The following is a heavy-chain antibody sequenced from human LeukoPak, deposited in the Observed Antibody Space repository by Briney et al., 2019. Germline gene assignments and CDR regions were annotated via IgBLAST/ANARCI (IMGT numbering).Heavy chain of an antibody. CDR3: AKDLAAARGVPY. Sequence: GGSLRLSCAASGFTFNTYAMSWVRQAPGKGLEWVSLISHSGGSTYYADSVKGRFTISRDNSKNTLYLQMNNLRADDTAVYFCAKDLAAARGVPYWGQGTLVTVSS. V-gene: IGHV3-23*01. CDR2: ISHSGGST. J-gene: IGHJ4*02. D-gene: IGHD6-13*01. CDR1: GFTFNTYA.